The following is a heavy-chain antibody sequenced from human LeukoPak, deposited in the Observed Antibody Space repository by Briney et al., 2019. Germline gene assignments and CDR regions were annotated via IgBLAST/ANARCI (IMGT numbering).Heavy chain of an antibody. D-gene: IGHD3-10*01. CDR2: MDNFGTK. J-gene: IGHJ4*02. Sequence: GGSLRLSCAASGFSVNNNYVDWVRQAPGKGLEWVSSMDNFGTKYYADSVQGRFTISRDSSRNTVFLQMNSLRVEDTAVYYCAGGIYYGSGSRPGFLGYWGLGTLVTVSS. CDR3: AGGIYYGSGSRPGFLGY. CDR1: GFSVNNNY. V-gene: IGHV3-53*01.